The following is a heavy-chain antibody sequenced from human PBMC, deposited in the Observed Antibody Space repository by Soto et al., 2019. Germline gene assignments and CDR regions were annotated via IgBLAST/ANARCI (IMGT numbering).Heavy chain of an antibody. CDR1: GFTFRKYD. J-gene: IGHJ4*02. Sequence: GGSLRLSCAASGFTFRKYDMQWVRQAPGKGLEWVAVISYDESNKYYGDSVKGRFTISRDNSKSTLYLQMNSLRAEDTAVYYCAKDRPTDYWGQGTLVTVSS. CDR3: AKDRPTDY. V-gene: IGHV3-30*18. CDR2: ISYDESNK.